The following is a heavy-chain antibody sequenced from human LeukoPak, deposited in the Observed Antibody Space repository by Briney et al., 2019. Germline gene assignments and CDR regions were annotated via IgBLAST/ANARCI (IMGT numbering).Heavy chain of an antibody. CDR1: GGSISSYY. Sequence: SETLSLTCTVSGGSISSYYWSWIRQPPGKGLEWIGYIYYSGSTNYNPSLKSRVTISVDTSKNQFSLKLSSVTAADTAVYYCARTGGGRFDPWGQGTLVTVSS. CDR2: IYYSGST. V-gene: IGHV4-59*01. J-gene: IGHJ5*02. D-gene: IGHD2-8*02. CDR3: ARTGGGRFDP.